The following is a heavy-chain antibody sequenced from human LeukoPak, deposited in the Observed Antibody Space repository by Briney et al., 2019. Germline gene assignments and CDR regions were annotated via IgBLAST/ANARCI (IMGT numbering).Heavy chain of an antibody. CDR2: INPNSGGT. CDR1: GYTFTGYY. J-gene: IGHJ4*02. Sequence: ASVKVSCKASGYTFTGYYMHWVRQAPGQGLEWMGWINPNSGGTNYAQKFQGRVTMTRDTSISTAYMELSRLRSDDTAVYYCARAFNYYDSSGYYSWGFDYWGQGTLVTVSS. CDR3: ARAFNYYDSSGYYSWGFDY. D-gene: IGHD3-22*01. V-gene: IGHV1-2*02.